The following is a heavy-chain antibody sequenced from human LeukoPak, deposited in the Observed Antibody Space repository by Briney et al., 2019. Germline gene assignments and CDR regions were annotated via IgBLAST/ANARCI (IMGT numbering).Heavy chain of an antibody. CDR2: ISYSGTN. CDR1: GGSVSSSTYY. V-gene: IGHV4-39*01. D-gene: IGHD7-27*01. Sequence: PSETLFLTCTVSGGSVSSSTYYWGWIRQPPGKGLEWIGSISYSGTNYNNPSLKSRVSISIDTSKNQFSVKLTSVSAADTAMYYCASLGTLRSWGQGTLVTVSS. CDR3: ASLGTLRS. J-gene: IGHJ5*02.